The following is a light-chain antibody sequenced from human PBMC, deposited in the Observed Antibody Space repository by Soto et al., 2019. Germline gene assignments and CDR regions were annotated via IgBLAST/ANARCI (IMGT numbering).Light chain of an antibody. CDR3: QRRSDWPAWT. V-gene: IGKV3-11*01. CDR2: DAS. CDR1: QSGSSS. J-gene: IGKJ1*01. Sequence: EIVLTQSPATLSLSPGERATLSCRASQSGSSSLAWYQQKPGLPPRLLIYDASNRAAGIPARFSGSGSGTDFTLTISSLEPVDFAVYYCQRRSDWPAWTFGQGTKVEIK.